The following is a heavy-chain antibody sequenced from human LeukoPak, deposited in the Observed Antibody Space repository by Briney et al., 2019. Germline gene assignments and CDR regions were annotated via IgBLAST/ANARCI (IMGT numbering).Heavy chain of an antibody. CDR1: GFTVDDCA. CDR3: AKASGYNFAYYFDY. J-gene: IGHJ4*02. Sequence: PGGSLRLSCAASGFTVDDCAMHWVRQAPGKGLEWVYADSVKGRFTISRDNAKNSLYLQINSLRAEDTALYYCAKASGYNFAYYFDYWGQGTLVTVSS. V-gene: IGHV3-9*01. D-gene: IGHD5-24*01.